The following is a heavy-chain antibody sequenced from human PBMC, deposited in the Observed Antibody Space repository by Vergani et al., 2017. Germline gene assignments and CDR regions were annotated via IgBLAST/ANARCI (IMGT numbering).Heavy chain of an antibody. CDR1: GFTFSNAW. V-gene: IGHV3-15*07. D-gene: IGHD3-10*01. CDR3: TTDITGVSYFDY. Sequence: LVESGGGLVKPGGSLRLSCAVSGFTFSNAWMNWARQAPGKGLEWVGRIKSKAYGETTDYAAPVKGRFTISRDDSKNTLFLQMNSLKIEDTAVYYCTTDITGVSYFDYWGQGTLVTVSS. J-gene: IGHJ4*02. CDR2: IKSKAYGETT.